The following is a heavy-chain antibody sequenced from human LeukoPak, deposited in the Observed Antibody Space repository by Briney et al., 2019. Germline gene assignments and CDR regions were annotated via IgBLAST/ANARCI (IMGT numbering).Heavy chain of an antibody. Sequence: GGSLRLSCEASGFTFSAYAMTWVRQAPGKGLEWVSSIGSDKPHYSESVKGRFAISRDNSKNTLYLQMNSLRAEDTAVYYCQRETDAFDIWGQGTMVTVSS. CDR2: IGSDKP. J-gene: IGHJ3*02. D-gene: IGHD1-26*01. V-gene: IGHV3-23*05. CDR1: GFTFSAYA. CDR3: QRETDAFDI.